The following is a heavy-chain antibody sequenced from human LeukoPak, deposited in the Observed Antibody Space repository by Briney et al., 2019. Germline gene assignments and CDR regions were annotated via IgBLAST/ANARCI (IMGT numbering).Heavy chain of an antibody. CDR1: GYTLTELS. CDR3: ATVRYDYYYDSNGYYPFDY. D-gene: IGHD3-22*01. J-gene: IGHJ4*02. Sequence: ASVKVSCKVSGYTLTELSMHWVRQAPGKGLEWMGGFDPEDGETIYAQKFQGRVTMTEDTSTDTAYMELSSLRSEDTAVYYCATVRYDYYYDSNGYYPFDYWGQGTLVTVSS. CDR2: FDPEDGET. V-gene: IGHV1-24*01.